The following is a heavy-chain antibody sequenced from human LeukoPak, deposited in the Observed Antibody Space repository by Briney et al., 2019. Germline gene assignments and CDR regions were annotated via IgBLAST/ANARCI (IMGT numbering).Heavy chain of an antibody. D-gene: IGHD3-9*01. CDR1: GGSFSGYY. CDR2: INHSGST. CDR3: ARDRDDILTGSNWFDP. J-gene: IGHJ5*02. Sequence: SETLSLTCAVYGGSFSGYYWSWIRQPPGKGLEWIGEINHSGSTNYNPSLKSRVTISVDTSKNQFSLKLSSVTAADTAVYYCARDRDDILTGSNWFDPWGQGTLVTVSS. V-gene: IGHV4-34*01.